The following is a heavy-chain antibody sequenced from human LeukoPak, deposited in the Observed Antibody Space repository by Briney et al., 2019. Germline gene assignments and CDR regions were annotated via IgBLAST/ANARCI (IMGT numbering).Heavy chain of an antibody. J-gene: IGHJ4*02. V-gene: IGHV1-2*02. D-gene: IGHD6-13*01. CDR1: GYTFTSYG. Sequence: ASVKVSCKASGYTFTSYGITWVRRAHGQGLEWLGWINPKSGAADYAQQFRGRVTMTRDTSINTDYMEMKRVTSDDTAVYYCARGAEAETSPLDFWGQGTLVIVS. CDR3: ARGAEAETSPLDF. CDR2: INPKSGAA.